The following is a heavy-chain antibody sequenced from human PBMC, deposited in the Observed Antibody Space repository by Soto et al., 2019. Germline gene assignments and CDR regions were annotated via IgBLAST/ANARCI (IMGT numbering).Heavy chain of an antibody. V-gene: IGHV3-48*01. D-gene: IGHD1-1*01. J-gene: IGHJ4*02. CDR1: GFSLSSYN. CDR3: ARGGPGGTFAY. CDR2: IRRSSSTI. Sequence: GGSLILSCAASGFSLSSYNMNWVRQAPGKGLEWVSYIRRSSSTIYYADSVKGRFTISRDNAKNSLYLQMNSLRAEDTAVYYCARGGPGGTFAYWGQGTLVTVSS.